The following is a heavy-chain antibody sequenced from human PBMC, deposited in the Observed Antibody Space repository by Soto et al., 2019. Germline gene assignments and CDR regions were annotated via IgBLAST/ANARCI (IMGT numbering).Heavy chain of an antibody. CDR2: ISFDGSNK. CDR3: VRAQGVAARVAYYYYGMDV. J-gene: IGHJ6*02. Sequence: HPGGSLRLSCAASGFTFSSYAMHWVRQAPGKGLEWVAVISFDGSNKYYGDSVKGRFTISRDNPKSTVFLQMNSLRAEDTAVYYCVRAQGVAARVAYYYYGMDVWGPGATVTVSS. D-gene: IGHD6-6*01. V-gene: IGHV3-30-3*01. CDR1: GFTFSSYA.